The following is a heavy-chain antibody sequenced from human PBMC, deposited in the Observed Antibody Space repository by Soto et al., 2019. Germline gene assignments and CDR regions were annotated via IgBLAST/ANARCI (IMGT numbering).Heavy chain of an antibody. CDR3: ARLTGRGKGYCISTSCYEVYYYGVDV. D-gene: IGHD2-2*01. CDR2: IYPGDSDT. J-gene: IGHJ6*02. V-gene: IGHV5-51*01. Sequence: PGESLKISCKGSGYSFTSYWIGWVRQMPGKGLEWMGIIYPGDSDTRYSPSFQGQVTISADKSISTAYLQWSSLKASDTAMYYCARLTGRGKGYCISTSCYEVYYYGVDVWGQGTTVTVSS. CDR1: GYSFTSYW.